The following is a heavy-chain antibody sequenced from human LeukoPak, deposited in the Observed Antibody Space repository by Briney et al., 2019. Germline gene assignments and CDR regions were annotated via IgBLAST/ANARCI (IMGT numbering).Heavy chain of an antibody. V-gene: IGHV1-24*01. Sequence: GASVKVSCTVSGYTLTELSMHWVRQAPGNGLEWMGGFDPEDGETIYAQKFQGRVTMTEDTSTDTAYMELSSLRSEDTAVYYCATITDYYGSGSYQDYWGQGTLVIVSS. D-gene: IGHD3-10*01. CDR2: FDPEDGET. CDR3: ATITDYYGSGSYQDY. CDR1: GYTLTELS. J-gene: IGHJ4*02.